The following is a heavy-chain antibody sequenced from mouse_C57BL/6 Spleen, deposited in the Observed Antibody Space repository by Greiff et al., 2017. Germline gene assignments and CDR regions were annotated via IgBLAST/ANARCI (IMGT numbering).Heavy chain of an antibody. CDR3: ARSRGGYYAMDY. CDR2: SYPGDGDT. Sequence: QVQLQQSGPELVKPGASVKISCKASGYAFSSSWMNWVKQRPGKGLEWIGRSYPGDGDTNYNGKFKGKATLTADKSSSTAYMQLSSLTSEDSAVYICARSRGGYYAMDYWGQGTSVTVSS. V-gene: IGHV1-82*01. J-gene: IGHJ4*01. CDR1: GYAFSSSW. D-gene: IGHD1-1*02.